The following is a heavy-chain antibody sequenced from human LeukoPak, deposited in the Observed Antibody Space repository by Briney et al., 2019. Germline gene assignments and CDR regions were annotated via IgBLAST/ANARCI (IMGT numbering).Heavy chain of an antibody. CDR1: GGSISSYY. D-gene: IGHD5-24*01. CDR2: IYTSGST. V-gene: IGHV4-4*07. CDR3: ARNEMEGNVAAGILDY. J-gene: IGHJ4*02. Sequence: PSETLSLTCTVSGGSISSYYWSWIRQPAGKGLEWIGRIYTSGSTNYNPSLKSRVTMSVDTSKNQFSLKLSSVTAADTAVYYCARNEMEGNVAAGILDYWGQGTLVTVSS.